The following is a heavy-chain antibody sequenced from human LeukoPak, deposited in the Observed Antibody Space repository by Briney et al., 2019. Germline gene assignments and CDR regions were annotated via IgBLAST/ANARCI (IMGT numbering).Heavy chain of an antibody. V-gene: IGHV4-34*01. CDR3: ARGLNDSWTGENY. J-gene: IGHJ4*02. CDR2: INHSGST. Sequence: SETLSLTCTVSGYSISTGYYWSWIRQPPGKGLEWIGEINHSGSTNYNPSLKSRVTISLDTSKSQFSLKVRYVTAADTAVYYCARGLNDSWTGENYWGQGTLVTVSS. CDR1: GYSISTGYY. D-gene: IGHD3-3*01.